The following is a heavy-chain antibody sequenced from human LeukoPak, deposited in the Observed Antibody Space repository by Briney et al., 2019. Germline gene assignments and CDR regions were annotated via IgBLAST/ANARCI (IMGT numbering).Heavy chain of an antibody. CDR2: INAGNGNT. V-gene: IGHV1-3*01. CDR3: ARRRDYGDYSPFDY. J-gene: IGHJ4*02. D-gene: IGHD4-17*01. CDR1: GYTFTTYA. Sequence: ASVKVSCKASGYTFTTYAMHWVRQAPGQRLEWMGWINAGNGNTKYSLKFQGRVTITRDTSASTAYMELSSLRSEDTAVYFCARRRDYGDYSPFDYWGQGTLVTVSS.